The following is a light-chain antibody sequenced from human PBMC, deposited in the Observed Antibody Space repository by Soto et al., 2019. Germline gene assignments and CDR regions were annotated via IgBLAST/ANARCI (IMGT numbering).Light chain of an antibody. CDR3: QQLTNFRFT. CDR2: GAS. Sequence: EIVMTQSPATLSVSPGERATLSCRASQSVSSNLVWYQQKPGQAPRLLIYGASTRATGIPARFSGSGSGTEFTLTINSLQSEDFAVYYCQQLTNFRFTFGQGTKLDIK. V-gene: IGKV3-15*01. CDR1: QSVSSN. J-gene: IGKJ2*01.